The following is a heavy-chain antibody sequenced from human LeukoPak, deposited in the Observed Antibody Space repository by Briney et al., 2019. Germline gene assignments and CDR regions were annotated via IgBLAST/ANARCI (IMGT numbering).Heavy chain of an antibody. Sequence: GGSLRLSCAASGFTFHDYAMHWVRQAPGKGLEWVSGISWNSGIIGYADSVKGRFTTSRDNAKDSLYLQMNSLRPEDTALYYCTKDSVAMVTTSDYWGQGTLVTASS. V-gene: IGHV3-9*01. D-gene: IGHD5-18*01. CDR3: TKDSVAMVTTSDY. J-gene: IGHJ4*02. CDR2: ISWNSGII. CDR1: GFTFHDYA.